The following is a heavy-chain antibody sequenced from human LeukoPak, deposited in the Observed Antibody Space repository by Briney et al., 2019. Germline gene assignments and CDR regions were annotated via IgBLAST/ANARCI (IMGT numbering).Heavy chain of an antibody. J-gene: IGHJ5*02. V-gene: IGHV1-18*01. D-gene: IGHD6-13*01. Sequence: GASVKVSCKASGYTFTSYGISWVRQAPGQGLEWMGWISAYNGNTNYAQKLQGRVTMTTDTSTSTAYMELRSLRSDDTAVYYCAITGQQLVDGDWFDPWGQGTLVTVSS. CDR2: ISAYNGNT. CDR1: GYTFTSYG. CDR3: AITGQQLVDGDWFDP.